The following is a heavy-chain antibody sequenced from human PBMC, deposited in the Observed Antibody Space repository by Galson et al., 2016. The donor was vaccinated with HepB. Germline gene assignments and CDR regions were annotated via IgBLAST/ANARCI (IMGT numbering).Heavy chain of an antibody. D-gene: IGHD1-26*01. CDR3: ARGPLAPYSRSLDR. Sequence: SVKVSCKAAGYTFTSYDINWVRQATGQGLEWMGWMNTNSGITGYAQSGITGYAQKFQGRVAMTRDTSINTAYLELSSLRYENTAVYYCARGPLAPYSRSLDRWGQGTLVTVSS. CDR2: MNTNSGITGYAQSGIT. CDR1: GYTFTSYD. J-gene: IGHJ5*02. V-gene: IGHV1-8*01.